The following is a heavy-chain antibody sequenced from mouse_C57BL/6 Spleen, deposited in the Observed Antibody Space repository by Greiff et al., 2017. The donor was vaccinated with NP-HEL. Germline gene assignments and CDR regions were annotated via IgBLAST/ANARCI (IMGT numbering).Heavy chain of an antibody. Sequence: EVKVVESGGGLVQPGGSLSLSCAASGFTFTDYYMSWVRQPPGKALEWLGFIRNKANGYTTEYSASVKGRFTISRDNSQSILYLQMNALRAEDSATYYCARSATMVTTEAFAYWGQGTLVTVSA. J-gene: IGHJ3*01. CDR3: ARSATMVTTEAFAY. CDR1: GFTFTDYY. V-gene: IGHV7-3*01. CDR2: IRNKANGYTT. D-gene: IGHD2-2*01.